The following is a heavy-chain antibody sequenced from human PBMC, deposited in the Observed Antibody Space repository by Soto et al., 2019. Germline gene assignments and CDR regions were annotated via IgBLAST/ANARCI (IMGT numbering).Heavy chain of an antibody. Sequence: PGGSLRLSCAASGFTFSSYAMSWVRQAPGKGLEWVSGISDSGVNTHDAESVKGRFTISRDNSKNTLFLQMSSLRAEDTAAYYCAKSTSGALEWLLYDYWGQGTLVTVSS. CDR3: AKSTSGALEWLLYDY. CDR2: ISDSGVNT. D-gene: IGHD3-3*01. CDR1: GFTFSSYA. V-gene: IGHV3-23*01. J-gene: IGHJ4*02.